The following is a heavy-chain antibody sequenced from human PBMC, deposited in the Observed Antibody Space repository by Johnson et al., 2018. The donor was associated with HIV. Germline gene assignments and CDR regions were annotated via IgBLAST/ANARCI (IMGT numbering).Heavy chain of an antibody. CDR3: ATALGYDAFDI. J-gene: IGHJ3*02. D-gene: IGHD6-13*01. CDR2: IYSGGST. CDR1: GLTVSSNY. V-gene: IGHV3-66*01. Sequence: EVQLVESGGGLVQPGGSLRLSCAASGLTVSSNYMSWVRQAPGKGLEWVSVIYSGGSTYYADSVKGRFTISRDNSKNTLYLQMNSLRAEDTAVYYCATALGYDAFDIWGQGTMVTVSS.